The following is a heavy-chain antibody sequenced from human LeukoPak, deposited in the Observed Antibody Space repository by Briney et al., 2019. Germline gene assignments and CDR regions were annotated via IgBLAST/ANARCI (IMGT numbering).Heavy chain of an antibody. J-gene: IGHJ4*02. V-gene: IGHV3-64*01. D-gene: IGHD4-23*01. CDR2: FSSNGGHT. CDR1: GFTFNSYA. Sequence: GGSLRLSCAASGFTFNSYAMHWLRQAPGKGLEFVSAFSSNGGHTYYANSVKGRFTISRDDSKNTLYLQMGSLRAEDMAVYYCAKDLPTPYFDYWGQGTLVTVSS. CDR3: AKDLPTPYFDY.